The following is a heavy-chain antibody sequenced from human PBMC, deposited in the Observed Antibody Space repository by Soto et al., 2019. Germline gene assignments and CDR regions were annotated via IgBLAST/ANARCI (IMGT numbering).Heavy chain of an antibody. J-gene: IGHJ4*02. CDR3: SRDNSLGMPSHFDY. D-gene: IGHD7-27*01. CDR2: ISSSSSYI. Sequence: GGSLRLSCAASGFTFRSYSLHWVRQAPGKGLECVSTISSSSSYIYYADSVRGRFTISRDNAQNSMYLQMNSLTAEDTAVYYCSRDNSLGMPSHFDYWGQGSSVTVSS. V-gene: IGHV3-21*06. CDR1: GFTFRSYS.